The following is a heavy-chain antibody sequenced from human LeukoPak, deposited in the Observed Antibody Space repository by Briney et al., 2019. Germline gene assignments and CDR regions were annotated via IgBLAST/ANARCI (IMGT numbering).Heavy chain of an antibody. D-gene: IGHD3-10*01. CDR2: IKQDGSEK. Sequence: PGGSLRLSCAASGFTFSTYWMNWFRQAPGKGLEWVANIKQDGSEKYYVDSVKGRFTISRDNAKKSLYLQMNSLRAEDTAVYFCASGVLWSGDAFDIWGQGTMVTVSS. CDR1: GFTFSTYW. CDR3: ASGVLWSGDAFDI. V-gene: IGHV3-7*01. J-gene: IGHJ3*02.